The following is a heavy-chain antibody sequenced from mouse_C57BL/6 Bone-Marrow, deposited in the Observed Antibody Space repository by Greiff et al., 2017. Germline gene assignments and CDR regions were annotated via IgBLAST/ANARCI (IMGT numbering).Heavy chain of an antibody. CDR3: ARSYYYGSSYVDYCDY. Sequence: VQLQQSGPELVKPGASVKISCKASGYAFSSSWMNWVKQRPGKGLEWIGRIYPGDGDTNYNGKFKGKATLTADKSSSTAYMQLSSLTSEDSAVYFCARSYYYGSSYVDYCDYWGQGTTLTVSS. D-gene: IGHD1-1*01. CDR1: GYAFSSSW. J-gene: IGHJ2*01. V-gene: IGHV1-82*01. CDR2: IYPGDGDT.